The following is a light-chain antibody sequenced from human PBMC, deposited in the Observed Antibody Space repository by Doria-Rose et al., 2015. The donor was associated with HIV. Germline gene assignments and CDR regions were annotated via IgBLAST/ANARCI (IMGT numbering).Light chain of an antibody. Sequence: ASVSGSPGQSITISCTGTSSDIGGYNYVSWYQHHPGKAPKLMLYEVSYRPSGVSNRFSGSKSGNTASLTISGLQAEDGANYYCSSFSSSSTYLFGAGTTVTVL. CDR3: SSFSSSSTYL. CDR1: SSDIGGYNY. V-gene: IGLV2-14*01. J-gene: IGLJ1*01. CDR2: EVS.